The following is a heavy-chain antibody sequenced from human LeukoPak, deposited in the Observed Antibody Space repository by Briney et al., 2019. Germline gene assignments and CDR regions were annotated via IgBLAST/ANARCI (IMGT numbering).Heavy chain of an antibody. Sequence: VASVKVSCKASGYSFTSFGMNWVRQAPGQGLEWMGWINTNTGNPMYAQGFTGRFVFSLDTSVSTAYLQISSLKAEDTAVYYCARPYYDSSGYYDAFDIWGQGTMVTVSS. CDR1: GYSFTSFG. D-gene: IGHD3-22*01. V-gene: IGHV7-4-1*02. CDR3: ARPYYDSSGYYDAFDI. J-gene: IGHJ3*02. CDR2: INTNTGNP.